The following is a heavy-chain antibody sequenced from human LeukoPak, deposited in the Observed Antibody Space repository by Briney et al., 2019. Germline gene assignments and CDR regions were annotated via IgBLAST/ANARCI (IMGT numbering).Heavy chain of an antibody. J-gene: IGHJ6*03. V-gene: IGHV4-59*01. Sequence: PSETLSLTCTVSGGSISSYYWSWIRQPPGKGLEWIGYIYYSGSTNYNPSLKSRVTISVDTSKNQFSLKLSSVTAADTAVYYCAGNIVVVPYYYMDVWGKGTTVTVSS. D-gene: IGHD2-2*01. CDR1: GGSISSYY. CDR3: AGNIVVVPYYYMDV. CDR2: IYYSGST.